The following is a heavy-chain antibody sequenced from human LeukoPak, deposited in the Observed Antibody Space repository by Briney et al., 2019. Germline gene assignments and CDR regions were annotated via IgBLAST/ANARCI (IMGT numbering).Heavy chain of an antibody. CDR3: ARAEEIATTINNVGP. CDR2: ISSSSSYI. J-gene: IGHJ5*02. Sequence: GGSLRLSCAASGFTFSSYWMSWVRQAPGKGLEWVSSISSSSSYIYYADSVKGRFTISRDNAKNSLYLQMNSLRAEDTAVYYCARAEEIATTINNVGPWGQGTLVTVSS. D-gene: IGHD5-24*01. V-gene: IGHV3-21*01. CDR1: GFTFSSYW.